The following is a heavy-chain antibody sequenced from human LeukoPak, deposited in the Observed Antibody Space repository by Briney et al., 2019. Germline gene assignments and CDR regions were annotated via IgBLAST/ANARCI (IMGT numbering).Heavy chain of an antibody. J-gene: IGHJ4*02. D-gene: IGHD3-3*01. Sequence: GGSLRLSCAASGFTFSSYAMSWVRQAPGKGLEWVSAISGSGGSTYYADSVKGRFTISRDNSKNTLYLQMNSLRAEDTAVYYCAKAKETVLEWLLSPDYRGQGTLVTVSS. CDR3: AKAKETVLEWLLSPDY. CDR1: GFTFSSYA. V-gene: IGHV3-23*01. CDR2: ISGSGGST.